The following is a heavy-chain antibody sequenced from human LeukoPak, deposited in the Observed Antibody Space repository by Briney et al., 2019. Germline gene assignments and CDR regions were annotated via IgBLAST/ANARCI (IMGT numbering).Heavy chain of an antibody. CDR2: TYYRSTWYN. CDR1: GDSVSSNSVT. J-gene: IGHJ5*02. V-gene: IGHV6-1*01. CDR3: ARRLTQYDCFDP. D-gene: IGHD2-2*01. Sequence: QTLSLTCAISGDSVSSNSVTWNWIRQSPSRGPEWLGRTYYRSTWYNDYAVSVRGRITVNPDTSKNQFSLHLNSVTPEDTAVYYCARRLTQYDCFDPWGQGILVTVSS.